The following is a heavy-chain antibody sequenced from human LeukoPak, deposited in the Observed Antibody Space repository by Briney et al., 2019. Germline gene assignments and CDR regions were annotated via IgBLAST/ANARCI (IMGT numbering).Heavy chain of an antibody. CDR2: IYYSGST. CDR3: ARHRPQALRYFDWLFQEFDY. V-gene: IGHV4-39*01. CDR1: GGSISSSSYY. J-gene: IGHJ4*02. Sequence: SETLSLTCTVSGGSISSSSYYWGWIRQPPGKGLEWIGSIYYSGSTYYNPSLKSRVTISVDTSKNQFSLKLSSVTAADTAVYYCARHRPQALRYFDWLFQEFDYGGQGTLVTVSS. D-gene: IGHD3-9*01.